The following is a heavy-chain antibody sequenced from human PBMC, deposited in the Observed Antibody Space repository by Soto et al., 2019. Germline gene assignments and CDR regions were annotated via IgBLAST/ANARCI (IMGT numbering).Heavy chain of an antibody. D-gene: IGHD6-13*01. CDR3: ARLGIAAAGKGNLYYSGMAV. J-gene: IGHJ6*02. Sequence: LSETLSLTCAVYGGSFSGYYWSWIRQPPGKGLEWIGEINHSGSTNYNPSLKSRVTISVDTSKNQFSLKLSSVTAADTAVYYCARLGIAAAGKGNLYYSGMAVWGQGTKVTVSS. V-gene: IGHV4-34*01. CDR2: INHSGST. CDR1: GGSFSGYY.